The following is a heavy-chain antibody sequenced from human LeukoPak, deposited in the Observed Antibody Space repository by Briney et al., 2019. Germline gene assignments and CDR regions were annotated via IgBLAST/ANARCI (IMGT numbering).Heavy chain of an antibody. J-gene: IGHJ5*02. CDR3: ARGHRYGDYANWFDP. CDR2: IYYSGST. Sequence: SETLSLTCTVSGGSISSSSYYWGWIRQPPGKGLEWIGSIYYSGSTYYNPSLKSRVTISVDTSKNQFSLKLSSVTAADTAVYYCARGHRYGDYANWFDPWGQGTLVTVSS. CDR1: GGSISSSSYY. D-gene: IGHD4-17*01. V-gene: IGHV4-39*01.